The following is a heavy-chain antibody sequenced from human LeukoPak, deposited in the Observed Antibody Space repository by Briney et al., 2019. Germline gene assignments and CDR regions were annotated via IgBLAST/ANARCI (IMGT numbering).Heavy chain of an antibody. CDR3: AKRKGGLRDPDY. V-gene: IGHV3-30*02. Sequence: GGSLGLSCAASGFTFSSYGMHWVRQAPGKGLEWVAFIRYDGSNKYYTDSVEGRFTISRDNSKNMVYLQMNSLRVEDTAVYYCAKRKGGLRDPDYWGQGTLVTVSS. D-gene: IGHD3-16*01. CDR2: IRYDGSNK. J-gene: IGHJ4*02. CDR1: GFTFSSYG.